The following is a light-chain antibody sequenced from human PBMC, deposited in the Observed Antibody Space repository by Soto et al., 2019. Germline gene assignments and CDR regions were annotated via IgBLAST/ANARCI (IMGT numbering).Light chain of an antibody. V-gene: IGKV3-11*01. CDR1: QSVTRH. Sequence: EIVLTQSPATLSVSPGGRATLSCRASQSVTRHLAWYQQKPGRAPRLLIYDASNRATGIPARFSGSGSGTDFTLTISSLEPEDSALYYCQQRAKWPLTFGQGTRLEIK. CDR3: QQRAKWPLT. J-gene: IGKJ5*01. CDR2: DAS.